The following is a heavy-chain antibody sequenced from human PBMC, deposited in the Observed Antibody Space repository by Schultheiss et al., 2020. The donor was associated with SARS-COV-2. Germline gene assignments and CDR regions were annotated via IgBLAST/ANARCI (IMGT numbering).Heavy chain of an antibody. CDR1: GFTVSSNY. D-gene: IGHD4-23*01. J-gene: IGHJ6*02. Sequence: GGSLRLSCAASGFTVSSNYMSWVRQAPGKGLEWVSVIYSGGSTYYADSVKGRFTISRHNSKNTLYLQMNSLRAEDTAVYYCARDGYGGNSGGYYYYGMDVWGQGTTVTVSS. V-gene: IGHV3-53*01. CDR3: ARDGYGGNSGGYYYYGMDV. CDR2: IYSGGST.